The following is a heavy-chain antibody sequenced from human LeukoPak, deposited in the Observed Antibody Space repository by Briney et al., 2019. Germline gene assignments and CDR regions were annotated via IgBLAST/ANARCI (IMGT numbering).Heavy chain of an antibody. V-gene: IGHV1-8*01. CDR1: GYTFTSYD. Sequence: ASVKVSCKASGYTFTSYDINWVRQATGQGLEWMGWMNPNSGNTGYAQKFQGRVTITRNTSISTAYMELSSLRSEDTAVYYCARARCSGGSCYYYYYYMDVWGKGTTVTVSS. CDR2: MNPNSGNT. CDR3: ARARCSGGSCYYYYYYMDV. J-gene: IGHJ6*03. D-gene: IGHD2-15*01.